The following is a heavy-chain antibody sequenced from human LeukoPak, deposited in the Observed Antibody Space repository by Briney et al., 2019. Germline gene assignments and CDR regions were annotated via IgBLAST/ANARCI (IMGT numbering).Heavy chain of an antibody. Sequence: GGSLRLSCAASGFSFSSYWMSWVRQAPGKGLEWVSAISGSGGSTYYADSVKGRFTISRDSSKNTLYLQMNSLRAEDTAVYYCAKARSSRFLEWLLSDWGQGTLVTVSS. J-gene: IGHJ4*02. V-gene: IGHV3-23*01. D-gene: IGHD3-3*01. CDR2: ISGSGGST. CDR1: GFSFSSYW. CDR3: AKARSSRFLEWLLSD.